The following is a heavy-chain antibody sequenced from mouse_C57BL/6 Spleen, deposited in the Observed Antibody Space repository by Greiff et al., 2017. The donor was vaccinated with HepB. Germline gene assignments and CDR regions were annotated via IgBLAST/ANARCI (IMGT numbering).Heavy chain of an antibody. J-gene: IGHJ2*01. V-gene: IGHV14-3*02. CDR2: IDPPNGNP. CDR3: ARMARK. CDR1: GLHIKDTY. Sequence: EVQLQQSGAELLKPGATVKLSCTASGLHIKDTYMHWLKQWPEQGLAWIGRIDPPNGNPQYDPKSQGKATITTDTSFHTADLQLSSLTSEDTAVYYCARMARKWCQGTALTVSS.